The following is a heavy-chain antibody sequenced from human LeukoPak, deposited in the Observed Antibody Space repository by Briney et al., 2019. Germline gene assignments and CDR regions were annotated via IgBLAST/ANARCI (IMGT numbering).Heavy chain of an antibody. D-gene: IGHD2-2*01. CDR2: ISAYNGNT. Sequence: ASVKVSCKASGYTFTSYGISWVRQAPGQGLEWMGWISAYNGNTNYAQKLQGRVTMTTDTSTSTAYMELRSLRSDDTAVYYCARTDIVVVPAAYYYYMDVWGKGTTVTISS. CDR1: GYTFTSYG. V-gene: IGHV1-18*01. CDR3: ARTDIVVVPAAYYYYMDV. J-gene: IGHJ6*03.